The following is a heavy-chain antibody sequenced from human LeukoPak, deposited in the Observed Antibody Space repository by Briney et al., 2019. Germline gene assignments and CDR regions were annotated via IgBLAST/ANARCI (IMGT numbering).Heavy chain of an antibody. V-gene: IGHV3-11*01. D-gene: IGHD6-13*01. J-gene: IGHJ4*02. CDR1: GFTFSDYY. CDR2: ISSSGSTI. CDR3: ARSGYSSSWYPLWNFDY. Sequence: GGSLRLSCAASGFTFSDYYMSWIRQAPGKGLEWVSYISSSGSTIYYADSVKGRFTISRDNAKNSLYLQMNSLRAEDTAVYYCARSGYSSSWYPLWNFDYWGQGTLVTVSS.